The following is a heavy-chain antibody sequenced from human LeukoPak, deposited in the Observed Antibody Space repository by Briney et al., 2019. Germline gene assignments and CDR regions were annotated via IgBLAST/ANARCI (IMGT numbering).Heavy chain of an antibody. CDR2: INHSGST. CDR1: GGSFSGYY. J-gene: IGHJ5*02. CDR3: ARDWHPNSSSSDFNWFDP. Sequence: SETLSLTCAVYGGSFSGYYWSWIRQPPGKGLEWIGEINHSGSTNYNPSLKSRVTISVDTSKNQFSLKLSSVTAADTAVYYCARDWHPNSSSSDFNWFDPWGQGTLVTVSS. D-gene: IGHD6-6*01. V-gene: IGHV4-34*01.